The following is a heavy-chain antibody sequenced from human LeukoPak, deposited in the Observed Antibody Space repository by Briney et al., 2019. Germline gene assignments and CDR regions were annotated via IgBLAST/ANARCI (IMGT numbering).Heavy chain of an antibody. CDR1: GFTFSSYA. Sequence: PGGSLRLSCAASGFTFSSYAMSLVRQAPGKGLEWVSAISGSGGSTYYADSVKGRFTISRDNSKNTLYLQMNSLRAEDTAVYYCAKDSGIYYDILTGYYRGEHLFDYWGQGTLVTVSS. V-gene: IGHV3-23*01. J-gene: IGHJ4*02. CDR3: AKDSGIYYDILTGYYRGEHLFDY. CDR2: ISGSGGST. D-gene: IGHD3-9*01.